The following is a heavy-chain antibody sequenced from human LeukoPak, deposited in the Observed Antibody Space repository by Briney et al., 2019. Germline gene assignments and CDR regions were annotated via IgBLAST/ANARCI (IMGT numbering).Heavy chain of an antibody. Sequence: GGSLGLSCAASGFTFSSYEMNWVRQAPGKGLEWISYISSSGGTIYYADSVKGRFTISRDNAKNSLYLQMNSLRAEDTAVYYCAKGPTVPVADYYFDYWGQGILVTVSS. J-gene: IGHJ4*02. CDR3: AKGPTVPVADYYFDY. V-gene: IGHV3-48*03. CDR2: ISSSGGTI. D-gene: IGHD6-19*01. CDR1: GFTFSSYE.